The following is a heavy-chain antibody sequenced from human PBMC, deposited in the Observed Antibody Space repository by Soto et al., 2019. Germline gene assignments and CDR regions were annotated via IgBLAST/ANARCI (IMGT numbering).Heavy chain of an antibody. CDR3: AKGMVYAPGGYYYYGMDV. Sequence: SETLSLTCTVSGGSISSYYWSWIRQPAGKGLEWIGRIYTSGSTNYNPSLKSRVTMSVDTSKNQFSLKLSSVTAADTAVYYCAKGMVYAPGGYYYYGMDVWGQGTKVTVSS. CDR1: GGSISSYY. V-gene: IGHV4-4*07. CDR2: IYTSGST. J-gene: IGHJ6*02. D-gene: IGHD2-8*01.